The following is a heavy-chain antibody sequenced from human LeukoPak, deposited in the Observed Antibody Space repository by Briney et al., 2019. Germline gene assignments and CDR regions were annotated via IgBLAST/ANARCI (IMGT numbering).Heavy chain of an antibody. CDR3: ARETSPAAYDSSGYYSPHVN. V-gene: IGHV3-53*01. CDR2: IYSGGST. D-gene: IGHD3-22*01. CDR1: GFTFSSYA. J-gene: IGHJ4*02. Sequence: PGGSLRLSCAASGFTFSSYAMIWVRQAPGKGLEWVSVIYSGGSTYYADSVKGRFTISRDNSKNTLYLQMNSLRAEDTAVYYCARETSPAAYDSSGYYSPHVNWGQGTLVTVSS.